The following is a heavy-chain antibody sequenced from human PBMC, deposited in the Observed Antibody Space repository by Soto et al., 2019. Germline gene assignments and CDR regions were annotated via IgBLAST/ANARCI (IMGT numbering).Heavy chain of an antibody. Sequence: EVQLLESGGGLVQPGGSLGLSCAASGFTFSSYAMSWVRQAPGKGLEWVSTISGRGLTTYLADSVKGRFTISRDNSKSALHLEMNSLRAEDTAVYYCATEGATSLYYFAYWGQGTLVSVSS. CDR2: ISGRGLTT. J-gene: IGHJ4*02. CDR1: GFTFSSYA. D-gene: IGHD5-12*01. V-gene: IGHV3-23*01. CDR3: ATEGATSLYYFAY.